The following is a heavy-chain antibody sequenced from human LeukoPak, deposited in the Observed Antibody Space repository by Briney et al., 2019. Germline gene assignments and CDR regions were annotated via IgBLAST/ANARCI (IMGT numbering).Heavy chain of an antibody. D-gene: IGHD6-6*01. Sequence: PGGSLRLSCAASGFTFAGYAMTWVRQAPGKGLEWVSLISGSGGSTYYADVVKGRFTISRDNSKNVLYLRMNSLRAEDTAVYYCAHWGSSRPFDYWGQGTLVTVSS. J-gene: IGHJ4*02. V-gene: IGHV3-23*01. CDR1: GFTFAGYA. CDR2: ISGSGGST. CDR3: AHWGSSRPFDY.